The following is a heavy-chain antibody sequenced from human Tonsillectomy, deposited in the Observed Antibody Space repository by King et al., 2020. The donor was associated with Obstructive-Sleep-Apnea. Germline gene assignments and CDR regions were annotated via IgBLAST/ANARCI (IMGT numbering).Heavy chain of an antibody. D-gene: IGHD1-1*01. J-gene: IGHJ6*02. Sequence: QLVQSGAEVKKPGASGKVSCKASGNTFTGYYMHLVRQAPGQGLEWMGWINPNRGGTNYAQNFQGWVTIARDTSIITAYMELGRLESDETAVYYCARGRLGGTGTTYYYYGMDVWGQGTTVTVSS. CDR2: INPNRGGT. CDR1: GNTFTGYY. V-gene: IGHV1-2*04. CDR3: ARGRLGGTGTTYYYYGMDV.